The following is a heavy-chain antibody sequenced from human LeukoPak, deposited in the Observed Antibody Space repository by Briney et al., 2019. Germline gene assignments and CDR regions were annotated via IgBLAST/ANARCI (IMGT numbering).Heavy chain of an antibody. CDR2: INHSGST. V-gene: IGHV4-34*01. CDR3: AHSGSYYKLDY. D-gene: IGHD3-10*01. CDR1: GGSFSDYF. J-gene: IGHJ4*02. Sequence: SETLSLACAVYGGSFSDYFWTWIRQPPGMGLEWIGEINHSGSTNYNPSLKSRVTISVDTSKNQFSLKLTSVTAADTAVYYCAHSGSYYKLDYWGQGTLVTVSS.